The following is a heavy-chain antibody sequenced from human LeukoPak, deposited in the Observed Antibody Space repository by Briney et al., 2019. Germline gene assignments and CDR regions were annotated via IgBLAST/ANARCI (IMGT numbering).Heavy chain of an antibody. Sequence: GESLRISCKGSGYRFTSYWINWVRQMPGKGLEWMGRIDPSDSYTNYSPSFQGHVTISADKPISTVYLQWSSLKASDTAMYYCARHRQYGSGSYDYWGQGTLVAVSS. CDR2: IDPSDSYT. J-gene: IGHJ4*02. CDR3: ARHRQYGSGSYDY. CDR1: GYRFTSYW. D-gene: IGHD3-10*01. V-gene: IGHV5-10-1*01.